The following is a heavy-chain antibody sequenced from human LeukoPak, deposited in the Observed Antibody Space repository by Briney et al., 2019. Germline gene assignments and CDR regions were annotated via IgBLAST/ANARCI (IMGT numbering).Heavy chain of an antibody. CDR1: GGSISGGSHH. CDR2: LYLSRTT. V-gene: IGHV4-39*07. Sequence: PSETLSLTCTVSGGSISGGSHHWGWFRQSPGKGLEWIGSLYLSRTTYYNPSLKSRVTISVDTSKNQFSLKLSSVTAADTAVYYCARVPGYSSGWYDYWGQGTLVTVSS. CDR3: ARVPGYSSGWYDY. D-gene: IGHD6-19*01. J-gene: IGHJ4*02.